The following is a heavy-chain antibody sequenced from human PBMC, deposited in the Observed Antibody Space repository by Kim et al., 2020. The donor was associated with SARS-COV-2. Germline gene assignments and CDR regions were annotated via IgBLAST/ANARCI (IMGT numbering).Heavy chain of an antibody. CDR3: AKGQSGTSHERYSDY. Sequence: DTRKGRYTIARDNSKNTVNLQMNSLRPEDSAVYYCAKGQSGTSHERYSDYWGQGILVTVSS. V-gene: IGHV3-23*01. J-gene: IGHJ4*02. D-gene: IGHD1-26*01.